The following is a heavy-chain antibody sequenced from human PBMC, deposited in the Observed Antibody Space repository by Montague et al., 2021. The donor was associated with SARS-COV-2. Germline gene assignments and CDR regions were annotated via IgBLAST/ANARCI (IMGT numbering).Heavy chain of an antibody. Sequence: SETLSLTCTVSGVADLRRRSEEHSSELPSHNELVWRLLLDNRGSTNYNPSLKSRVTMSVDTSKNQFSLKVSSVTAADTAVYYCARDYGDYSYYYGLDVWGQGINVTVSS. CDR1: GVADLRRRSE. J-gene: IGHJ6*02. CDR3: ARDYGDYSYYYGLDV. D-gene: IGHD4-17*01. CDR2: LDNRGST. V-gene: IGHV4-61*01.